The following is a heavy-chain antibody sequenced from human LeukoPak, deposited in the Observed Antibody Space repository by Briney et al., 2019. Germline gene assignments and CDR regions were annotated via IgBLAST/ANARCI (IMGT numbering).Heavy chain of an antibody. J-gene: IGHJ4*02. CDR2: ISYDGSNK. CDR1: GFTFSSYS. CDR3: ARGPDMVRGDIGDY. Sequence: EGSLRLSCAASGFTFSSYSMNWVRQAPGKGLEWVAVISYDGSNKYYADSVKGRFTISRDNSKNTLYLQMNSLRAEDTAVYYCARGPDMVRGDIGDYWGQGTLVTVSS. V-gene: IGHV3-30*03. D-gene: IGHD3-10*01.